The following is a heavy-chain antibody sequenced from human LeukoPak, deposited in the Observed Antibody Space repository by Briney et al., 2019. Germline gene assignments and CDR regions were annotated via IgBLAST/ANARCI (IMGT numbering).Heavy chain of an antibody. Sequence: ASVKVSCKASGYTFTGYYMHWVRQAPGQGLEWMGWINPNSGGTNYAQKFQGRVTMTRDTSISTAYMEPSRLRSDDTAVYYCARRYYYDSSGQSAFDYWGQGTLVTVSS. V-gene: IGHV1-2*02. CDR2: INPNSGGT. CDR3: ARRYYYDSSGQSAFDY. CDR1: GYTFTGYY. D-gene: IGHD3-22*01. J-gene: IGHJ4*02.